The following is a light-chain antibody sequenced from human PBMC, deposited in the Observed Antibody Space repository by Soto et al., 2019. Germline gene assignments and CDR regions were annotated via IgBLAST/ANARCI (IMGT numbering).Light chain of an antibody. Sequence: DIQMAQSPSSLSASVGDTITITCRASRNIHTYLNWYQQKPAKAPHPLIFGASSLQSGVPSRFSGSGPRTDFTLTINSLQPEDFATYCCQQTSAAPFTFGPGTKVDIK. CDR1: RNIHTY. V-gene: IGKV1-39*01. J-gene: IGKJ3*01. CDR2: GAS. CDR3: QQTSAAPFT.